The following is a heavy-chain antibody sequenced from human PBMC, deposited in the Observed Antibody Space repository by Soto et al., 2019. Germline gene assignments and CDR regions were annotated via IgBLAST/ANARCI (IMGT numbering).Heavy chain of an antibody. CDR3: ARHSPSAGTTWGRWIDP. V-gene: IGHV4-59*08. CDR1: GGSISSYY. CDR2: IYYTGST. D-gene: IGHD1-7*01. J-gene: IGHJ5*02. Sequence: QVQLQESGPGLVKPSETLSLTCTVSGGSISSYYWSWIRQPPGKELEWIGYIYYTGSTNYNPSLNSRLTRSVDTSNDNVSLKLQTVIAAATAVYYCARHSPSAGTTWGRWIDPWGDGTQVTVSS.